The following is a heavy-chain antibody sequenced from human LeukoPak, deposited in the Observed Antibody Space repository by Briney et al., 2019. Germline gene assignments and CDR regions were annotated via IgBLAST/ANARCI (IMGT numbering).Heavy chain of an antibody. CDR3: AKDIDSSSWYYFDY. CDR2: ISWNSGSI. V-gene: IGHV3-9*01. Sequence: GGSLRLSCAASGFTFDDYAMHWVRQAPGKGLEWVSCISWNSGSIGYADSVKGRFTISRDNAKNSLYLQMNSLRAEDTALYYCAKDIDSSSWYYFDYWGQGTLVTVSS. J-gene: IGHJ4*02. D-gene: IGHD6-13*01. CDR1: GFTFDDYA.